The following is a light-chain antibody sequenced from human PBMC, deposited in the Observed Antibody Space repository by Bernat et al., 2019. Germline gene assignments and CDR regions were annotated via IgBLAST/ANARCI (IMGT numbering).Light chain of an antibody. J-gene: IGLJ2*01. Sequence: SYDLTQPPSLSVSPGQTASITCSGARLGSKYTCWYQQKPGQSPVLVIYQDNKRPSGIPERFSGSNSGNTATLTISGTQAIDEADYFCQGWDSSNGFFGGGTKLTVL. CDR1: RLGSKY. CDR2: QDN. CDR3: QGWDSSNGF. V-gene: IGLV3-1*01.